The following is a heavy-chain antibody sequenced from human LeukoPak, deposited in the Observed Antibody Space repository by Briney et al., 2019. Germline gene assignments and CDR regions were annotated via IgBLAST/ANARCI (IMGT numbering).Heavy chain of an antibody. CDR2: ISIDGSNK. CDR3: AKVFAMTLVVYYGVDV. J-gene: IGHJ6*01. CDR1: GFTFSSSS. V-gene: IGHV3-30*18. Sequence: GRSLRLSCAAPGFTFSSSSMYWVCQAQRQGLEWEAVISIDGSNKTNENPVKGRFTISRENSKNTQFLQMNSLRAADTTGMYCAKVFAMTLVVYYGVDVWGQGTTVTVSS. D-gene: IGHD3-22*01.